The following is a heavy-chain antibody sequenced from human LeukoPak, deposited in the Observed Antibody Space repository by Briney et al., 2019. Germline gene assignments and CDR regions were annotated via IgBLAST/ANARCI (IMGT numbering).Heavy chain of an antibody. J-gene: IGHJ4*02. Sequence: GRSLRLSCAASGFTFDDFALYWVRQAPGKGLEWVSGISWNSGDIGYADSVKGRFTISRDNAKNSLYLQMNSLRAEDTALYYCAKLYGYSYGYVDFWGQGTLVTVSS. CDR1: GFTFDDFA. CDR3: AKLYGYSYGYVDF. V-gene: IGHV3-9*01. D-gene: IGHD5-18*01. CDR2: ISWNSGDI.